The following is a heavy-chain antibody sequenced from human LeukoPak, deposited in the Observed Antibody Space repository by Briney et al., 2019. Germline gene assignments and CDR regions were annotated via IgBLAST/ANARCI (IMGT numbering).Heavy chain of an antibody. J-gene: IGHJ4*02. CDR2: ISSSSSYI. D-gene: IGHD6-13*01. CDR1: GFTFSSFS. CDR3: AKDTTAWYRFDY. Sequence: GGSLRLSCAASGFTFSSFSMNWVRQAPGKGLGWVSSISSSSSYIYYADSLKGRFTISRDNAKNPLYLQMNSLRAEDTAVYYCAKDTTAWYRFDYWGQGTLVTVSS. V-gene: IGHV3-21*01.